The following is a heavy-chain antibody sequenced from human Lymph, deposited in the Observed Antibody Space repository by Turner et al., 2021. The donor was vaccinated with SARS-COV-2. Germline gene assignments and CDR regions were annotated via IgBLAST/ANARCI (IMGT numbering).Heavy chain of an antibody. J-gene: IGHJ6*02. CDR1: GITVSRDC. V-gene: IGHV3-53*02. D-gene: IGHD6-13*01. CDR2: SYSGGTT. CDR3: AGDLGTYCMDV. Sequence: VQLVETGGGLLQPGGSLRLSRAAPGITVSRDCMNWVREARGKWLEWVSVSYSGGTTYYADSVLSRFVISRNNSKNTMLLQMNSVRVEETSVYYYAGDLGTYCMDVWGQGTTVTVSS.